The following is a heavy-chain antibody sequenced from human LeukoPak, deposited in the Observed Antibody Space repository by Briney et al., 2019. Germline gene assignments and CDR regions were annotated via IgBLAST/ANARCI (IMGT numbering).Heavy chain of an antibody. CDR2: INPNSGGT. CDR3: ARDTRKQWLVGGGNWFDP. Sequence: ASVKVSCKASGYTFTCYYMHWVRQAPGQGLEWMGWINPNSGGTNYAQKFQGRVTMTRDTSISTAYMELSRLRSDDTAVYYCARDTRKQWLVGGGNWFDPWGQGTLVTVSS. V-gene: IGHV1-2*02. J-gene: IGHJ5*02. CDR1: GYTFTCYY. D-gene: IGHD6-19*01.